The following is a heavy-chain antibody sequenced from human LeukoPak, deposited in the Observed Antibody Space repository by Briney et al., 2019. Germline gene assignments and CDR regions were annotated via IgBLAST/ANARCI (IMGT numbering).Heavy chain of an antibody. V-gene: IGHV1-3*01. CDR3: ARGKPMVRGIIASDYYYGMDD. D-gene: IGHD3-10*01. CDR1: GYTFTSYA. J-gene: IGHJ6*04. CDR2: INAGNGNT. Sequence: ASVKVSCKASGYTFTSYAMHWVRQAPGQRLEWMGWINAGNGNTKYSQKFQGRVTITRDTSASTAYMELSSLRSEDTAVYYCARGKPMVRGIIASDYYYGMDDWGKGTTVTVSS.